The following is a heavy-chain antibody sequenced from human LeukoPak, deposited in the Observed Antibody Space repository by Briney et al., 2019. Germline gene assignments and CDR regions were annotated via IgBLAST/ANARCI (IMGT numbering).Heavy chain of an antibody. V-gene: IGHV4-39*07. CDR2: IYYSGST. CDR1: GGSISSSSYY. J-gene: IGHJ4*02. Sequence: SETLSLTCTVSGGSISSSSYYWGWIRQPPGKGLEWIGSIYYSGSTYYNPSLKSRVTISVDTSKNQFSLKLSSVTAADTAVYYCARGADFDYWGQGTLVTVSS. CDR3: ARGADFDY.